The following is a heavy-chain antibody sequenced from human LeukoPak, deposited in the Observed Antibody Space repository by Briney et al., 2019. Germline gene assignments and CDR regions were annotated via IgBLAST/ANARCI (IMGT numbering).Heavy chain of an antibody. V-gene: IGHV3-23*01. CDR2: ISGSGGST. J-gene: IGHJ4*02. CDR3: AKAREWGYCSGGSCYGQVDY. D-gene: IGHD2-15*01. Sequence: GGSLRLSCAASGFTFSSYGMSWVRQAPGKGLEWVSAISGSGGSTYYADSVKGRFTISRDNSKNTLYLQMNSLRAEDTAVSYCAKAREWGYCSGGSCYGQVDYWGQATLVTVSS. CDR1: GFTFSSYG.